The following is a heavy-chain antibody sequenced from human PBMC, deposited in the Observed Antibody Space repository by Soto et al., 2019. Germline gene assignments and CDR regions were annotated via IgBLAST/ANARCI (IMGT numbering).Heavy chain of an antibody. CDR1: GASISYGGFS. CDR2: ISHLEST. Sequence: PSETLSLTCTVSGASISYGGFSWSWIRQSPGKGLEWIGYISHLESTYFHPSFKSRLTMSIDRTRNQFSLKLSSVTAADMVVYYCARGGGYDSFDYWGQGVLVTVSS. J-gene: IGHJ4*02. V-gene: IGHV4-30-2*06. CDR3: ARGGGYDSFDY. D-gene: IGHD5-12*01.